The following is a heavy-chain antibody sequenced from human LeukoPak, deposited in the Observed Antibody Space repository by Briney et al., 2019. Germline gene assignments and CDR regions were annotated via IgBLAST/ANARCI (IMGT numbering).Heavy chain of an antibody. CDR1: GGSISSSSYY. D-gene: IGHD3-3*01. CDR2: IYFSGST. V-gene: IGHV4-39*07. J-gene: IGHJ4*02. CDR3: ARVLITIFGVVIDY. Sequence: SETLSLTCTVSGGSISSSSYYWGWIRQPPGKDLEWIGSIYFSGSTYYNPSLKSRVTISVDTSKNQFSLKLSSVTAADTAVYYCARVLITIFGVVIDYWGQGTLVTVSS.